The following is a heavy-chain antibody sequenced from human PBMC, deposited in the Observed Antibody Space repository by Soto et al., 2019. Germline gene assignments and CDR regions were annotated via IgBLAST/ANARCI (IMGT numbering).Heavy chain of an antibody. Sequence: PSETLSLTCTVSGGSISSGGYYWSWIRQHPGKGLEWIGYIYYSGSTYYNQSLKSRVNISVDTSKNQKSLKLSSETAAETTVYYCARSGYSYGPNPLLYWGQGTLVTVS. CDR2: IYYSGST. J-gene: IGHJ4*02. CDR3: ARSGYSYGPNPLLY. D-gene: IGHD5-18*01. V-gene: IGHV4-31*03. CDR1: GGSISSGGYY.